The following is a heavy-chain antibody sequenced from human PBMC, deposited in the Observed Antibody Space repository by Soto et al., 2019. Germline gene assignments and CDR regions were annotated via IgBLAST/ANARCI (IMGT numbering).Heavy chain of an antibody. CDR1: GYTFTSYA. D-gene: IGHD2-15*01. CDR2: INAGNGNT. CDR3: ARGKTAAPLLVV. Sequence: QVQLVQSGAEVKKPGASVKVSCKASGYTFTSYAMHWVRQAPGQRLEWMGWINAGNGNTKYSQKFQGRVTITRDTSASTAYMELSRLRSEDTAVYYCARGKTAAPLLVVWGQGTLVTVSS. V-gene: IGHV1-3*01. J-gene: IGHJ4*02.